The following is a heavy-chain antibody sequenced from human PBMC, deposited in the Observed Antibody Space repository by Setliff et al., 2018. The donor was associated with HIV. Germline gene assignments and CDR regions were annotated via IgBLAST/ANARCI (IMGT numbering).Heavy chain of an antibody. CDR3: TTDEWN. D-gene: IGHD3-3*01. V-gene: IGHV3-15*01. CDR1: GFNVNEAW. CDR2: IKSKKDGGTT. J-gene: IGHJ4*02. Sequence: PGGSLRLSCATSGFNVNEAWMSWVRQAPGKGLECVGRIKSKKDGGTTHYTSPVKGRFTISRDDSKNMVYLEMNSLQTDDTAVYYCTTDEWNWGRGTLVTVSS.